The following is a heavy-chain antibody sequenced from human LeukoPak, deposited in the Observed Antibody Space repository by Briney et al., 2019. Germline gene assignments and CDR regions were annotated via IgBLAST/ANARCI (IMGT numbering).Heavy chain of an antibody. D-gene: IGHD3-9*01. V-gene: IGHV3-53*01. Sequence: GGSLRLSCAASGFIVNSYAMSWVRQAPGKGLAWVSLIYSDGVTQYADSVKGRFTISRDNSKNTLYLQMNSLRAEDTAVYYCARNYYDILTGVRNWGQGTLVTVSS. CDR1: GFIVNSYA. CDR3: ARNYYDILTGVRN. CDR2: IYSDGVT. J-gene: IGHJ4*02.